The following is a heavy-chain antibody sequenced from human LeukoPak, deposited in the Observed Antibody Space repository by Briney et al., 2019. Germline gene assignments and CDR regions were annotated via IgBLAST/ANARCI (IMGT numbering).Heavy chain of an antibody. D-gene: IGHD5-18*01. CDR3: VEGGAARFDY. CDR2: IRYDGINK. J-gene: IGHJ4*02. Sequence: GGSLRLSCAASGFTFSTHGMHWVRQAPGKGLEWVAFIRYDGINKYYADSVKGRFTISRDSFKNTLYLQMNSLRAEDTAVYYCVEGGAARFDYWGQGTLVAVSS. V-gene: IGHV3-30*02. CDR1: GFTFSTHG.